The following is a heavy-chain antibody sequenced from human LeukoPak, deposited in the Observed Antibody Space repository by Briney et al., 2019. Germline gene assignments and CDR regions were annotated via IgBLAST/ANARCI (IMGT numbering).Heavy chain of an antibody. D-gene: IGHD3-16*02. J-gene: IGHJ4*02. Sequence: GASVKVSCKVSGYTLTELSMHWVRQAPGKGLEWMGGFDPEDGETIYAQKFQGRVTMTEDTSTDTAYMELSSLRSEDTAVYYCALYSGGAIPFDYWGQGTLVTVSS. CDR3: ALYSGGAIPFDY. CDR1: GYTLTELS. V-gene: IGHV1-24*01. CDR2: FDPEDGET.